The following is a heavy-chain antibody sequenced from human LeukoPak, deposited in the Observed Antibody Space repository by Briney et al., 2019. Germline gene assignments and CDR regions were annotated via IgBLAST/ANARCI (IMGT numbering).Heavy chain of an antibody. CDR3: ATSTTVTHYWYFDL. CDR2: VDPEDGET. J-gene: IGHJ2*01. Sequence: ASVTVSCKGSGYTVTELSMHGVRQAPGKGLAWMGGVDPEDGETIYAQKFQGRVTMTEDTSTDTAYMELSSLRSEVTAVYYCATSTTVTHYWYFDLWGRGTLVTVSS. V-gene: IGHV1-24*01. CDR1: GYTVTELS. D-gene: IGHD4-17*01.